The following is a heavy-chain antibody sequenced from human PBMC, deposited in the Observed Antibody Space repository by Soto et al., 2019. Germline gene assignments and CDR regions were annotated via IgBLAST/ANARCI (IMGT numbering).Heavy chain of an antibody. CDR1: GFTVSSNY. Sequence: EVHLVESGGGLVQPGGSLRLSCAASGFTVSSNYMSWVRQAPGKVLEWVSVIYSGGETYYADSVKGRFTISRHNSRNTLYLQMNSLRPEDTAMYYCARGGFYYYYYYMDVWGKGTTVTVSS. CDR2: IYSGGET. CDR3: ARGGFYYYYYYMDV. V-gene: IGHV3-53*04. J-gene: IGHJ6*03.